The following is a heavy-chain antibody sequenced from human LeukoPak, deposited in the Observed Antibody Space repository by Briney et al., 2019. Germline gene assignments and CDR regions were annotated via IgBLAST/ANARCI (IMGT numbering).Heavy chain of an antibody. CDR3: ARHRVSKSVTRVRGVIRFRSSETTFDY. CDR1: GESFSEYY. Sequence: SETLSLTCAVNGESFSEYYWTWIRQSPGKGLEWIGEINHSGNTNYNPSLESRVAISVDTSRNQFSLKLNSVTAADTAVYYCARHRVSKSVTRVRGVIRFRSSETTFDYWGQGTLVTVSS. J-gene: IGHJ4*02. CDR2: INHSGNT. D-gene: IGHD3-10*01. V-gene: IGHV4-34*01.